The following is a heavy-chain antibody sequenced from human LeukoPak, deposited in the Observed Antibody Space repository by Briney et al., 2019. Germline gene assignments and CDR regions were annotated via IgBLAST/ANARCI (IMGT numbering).Heavy chain of an antibody. CDR1: GFTFSSYA. Sequence: PGGSLRLSCAASGFTFSSYAMHWVRQAPGKGLEYVSAISSNGGSTYYANSVKGRFTISRDNSKNTLYLQMGSLRAEDMAVYYCARDKGLRFLELLDGILDYWGQGTLVTVSS. J-gene: IGHJ4*02. CDR3: ARDKGLRFLELLDGILDY. D-gene: IGHD3-3*01. CDR2: ISSNGGST. V-gene: IGHV3-64*01.